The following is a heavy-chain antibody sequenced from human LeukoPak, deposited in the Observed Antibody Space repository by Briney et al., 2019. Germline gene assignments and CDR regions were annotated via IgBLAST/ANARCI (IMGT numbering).Heavy chain of an antibody. J-gene: IGHJ4*02. CDR1: GGSFSGYY. CDR2: INHSGST. D-gene: IGHD3-3*01. Sequence: SETLSLTCAVYGGSFSGYYWSWIRQPPGKGLEWIGEINHSGSTNYNPSLKSRVTISVDTSKNQFSLKLSSETAADTAVYYCALNARWSGYYLWGQGTLVTVSS. CDR3: ALNARWSGYYL. V-gene: IGHV4-34*01.